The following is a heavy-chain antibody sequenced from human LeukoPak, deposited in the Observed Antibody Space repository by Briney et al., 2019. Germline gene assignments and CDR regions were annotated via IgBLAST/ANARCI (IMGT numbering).Heavy chain of an antibody. V-gene: IGHV3-30*02. Sequence: GGSLRLSCAASGFTFSSYGMHWVRQAPGKGLEWVAFIRYDGGNKYYADSVKGRFTISRDNSKNTLYLQMNSLRAEDTAVYYCAKEALLWFGESQNYWGQGTLVTVSS. CDR2: IRYDGGNK. D-gene: IGHD3-10*01. CDR1: GFTFSSYG. J-gene: IGHJ4*02. CDR3: AKEALLWFGESQNY.